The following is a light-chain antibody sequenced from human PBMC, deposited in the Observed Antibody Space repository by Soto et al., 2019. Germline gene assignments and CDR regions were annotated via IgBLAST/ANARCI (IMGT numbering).Light chain of an antibody. V-gene: IGKV3-15*01. Sequence: EIVMTQSPATLSVSPGERATLSCRASQSVSSNLAWYQQKPGQAPRLLIYGASTRATGIPARFSGSGSGTEFTLTISSLHSEDFAFYSCQQYNNWPPAYTFGQGTKLEIK. CDR1: QSVSSN. J-gene: IGKJ2*01. CDR2: GAS. CDR3: QQYNNWPPAYT.